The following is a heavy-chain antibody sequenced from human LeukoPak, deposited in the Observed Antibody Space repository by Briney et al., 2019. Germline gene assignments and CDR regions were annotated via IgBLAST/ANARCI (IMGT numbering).Heavy chain of an antibody. CDR1: GYSFTSYW. J-gene: IGHJ5*02. Sequence: GESLKISCKGSGYSFTSYWISWVRQMPGKGLEWMAIINPGDSDTRYSPSFQGQVTISADKSISTVYLQWGSLKASDTAMYYCVRQPGAGWFDPWGQGTLVTVSS. CDR2: INPGDSDT. D-gene: IGHD3-10*01. V-gene: IGHV5-51*01. CDR3: VRQPGAGWFDP.